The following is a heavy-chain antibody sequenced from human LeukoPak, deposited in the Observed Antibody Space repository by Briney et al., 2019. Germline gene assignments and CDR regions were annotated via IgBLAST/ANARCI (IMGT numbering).Heavy chain of an antibody. V-gene: IGHV3-48*04. CDR3: AVRSPFSYYYYMDV. D-gene: IGHD3-10*01. Sequence: GGSLRLSCAASGFTFSSNGMNWVRQAPGKGLEWVSYISATGGTIYYADSVKGRFTISRDNAKNSLYLQMNSLRAEDTAVYYCAVRSPFSYYYYMDVWGKGTTVTVSS. CDR1: GFTFSSNG. J-gene: IGHJ6*03. CDR2: ISATGGTI.